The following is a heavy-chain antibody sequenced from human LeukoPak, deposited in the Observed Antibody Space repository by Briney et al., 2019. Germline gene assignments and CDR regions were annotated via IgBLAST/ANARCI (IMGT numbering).Heavy chain of an antibody. Sequence: ASVKVSCKASGYTFTSYGISWVRQAPGQGLEWMGWITAYNGNTNYAQKLQGRVTMTTDTSTSTAYMELRSLRSDDTAVYYGARTPVVRGVISGWFDPWVQGTLVTVSS. CDR3: ARTPVVRGVISGWFDP. CDR2: ITAYNGNT. CDR1: GYTFTSYG. J-gene: IGHJ5*02. V-gene: IGHV1-18*01. D-gene: IGHD3-10*01.